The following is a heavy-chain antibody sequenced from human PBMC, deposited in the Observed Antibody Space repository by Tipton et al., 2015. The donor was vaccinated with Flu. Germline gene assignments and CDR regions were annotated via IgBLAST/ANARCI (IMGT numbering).Heavy chain of an antibody. CDR3: ARGFPYGGNFRG. Sequence: LSLTCAASGFTVSSNYMSWVRQAPGKGLEWVSVIYSSGSTYYADSVKGRFTISRDNSKNTLYLQMNSLRAEDTAVYYCARGFPYGGNFRGWGQGTLVTVSS. CDR2: IYSSGST. CDR1: GFTVSSNY. D-gene: IGHD4/OR15-4a*01. J-gene: IGHJ4*02. V-gene: IGHV3-53*01.